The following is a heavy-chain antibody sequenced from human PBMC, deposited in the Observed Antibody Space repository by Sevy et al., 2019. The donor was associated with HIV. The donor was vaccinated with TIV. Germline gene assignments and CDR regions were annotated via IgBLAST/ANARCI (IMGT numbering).Heavy chain of an antibody. CDR2: ISSSSSSYI. V-gene: IGHV3-21*01. Sequence: GGSLRLSCAASGFTFSDYSMNWVRQAPGKGLEWISCISSSSSSYIYYTDSVRGRFTISRDNAKNSLYLQMNSLRAEDTVVYYGVRDSATYYYASGRGRNYYYGMDVWGQGTAVTVSS. CDR3: VRDSATYYYASGRGRNYYYGMDV. J-gene: IGHJ6*02. CDR1: GFTFSDYS. D-gene: IGHD3-10*01.